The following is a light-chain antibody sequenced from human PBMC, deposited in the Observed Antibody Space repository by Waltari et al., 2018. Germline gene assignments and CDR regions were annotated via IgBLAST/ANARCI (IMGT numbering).Light chain of an antibody. CDR2: RAS. Sequence: DIQMTQSPSSLSASVGDRVTIACRASQGINNWLAWYQQKPGKAPKLLIYRASNLGTGVPSRFSGSGSGTDFTLTISSLQPEDIATYYCQQHDNSPYSFGQGTKVEIK. J-gene: IGKJ2*03. CDR1: QGINNW. CDR3: QQHDNSPYS. V-gene: IGKV1-33*01.